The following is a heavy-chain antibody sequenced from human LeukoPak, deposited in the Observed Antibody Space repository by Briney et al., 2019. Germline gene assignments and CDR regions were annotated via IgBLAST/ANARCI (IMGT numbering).Heavy chain of an antibody. CDR3: ARESQWLEFFDY. J-gene: IGHJ4*02. CDR1: GFTFSNYS. D-gene: IGHD6-19*01. V-gene: IGHV3-48*04. Sequence: GGSLRLSCAASGFTFSNYSMNWVRQAPGKGLEWVSYISSSGSTIYYADSVKGRFTISRDNAKNSLYLQMNSLRAEDTAVYYCARESQWLEFFDYWGQGTLVTVSS. CDR2: ISSSGSTI.